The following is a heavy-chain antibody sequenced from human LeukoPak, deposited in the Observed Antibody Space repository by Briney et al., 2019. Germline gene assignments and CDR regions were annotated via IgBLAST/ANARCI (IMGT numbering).Heavy chain of an antibody. J-gene: IGHJ4*02. V-gene: IGHV4-59*08. CDR3: ARHEGRTGYNPFDY. CDR2: IYYSGST. D-gene: IGHD5-24*01. CDR1: GGSISSYY. Sequence: KPSETQSLTCTVSGGSISSYYWSWIRQPPGKGLEWIGYIYYSGSTNYNPSLKSRVTISVDTSKNQFSLKLSSVTAADTAVYYCARHEGRTGYNPFDYWGQGTLVTVSS.